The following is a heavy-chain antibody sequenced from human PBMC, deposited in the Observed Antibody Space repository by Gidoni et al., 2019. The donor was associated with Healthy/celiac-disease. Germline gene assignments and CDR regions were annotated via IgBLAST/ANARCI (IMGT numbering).Heavy chain of an antibody. CDR3: AYGYCSSTSCPKNAFDI. Sequence: QVQLQQWGAGLLKPSEPLSLTCAVYGGSFSGYYWSWIRQPPGKGLEWIGEINHSGSTNYNPSLKSRVTISVDTSKNQFSLKLSSVTAADTAVYYCAYGYCSSTSCPKNAFDIWGQGTMVTVSS. CDR1: GGSFSGYY. D-gene: IGHD2-2*01. J-gene: IGHJ3*02. V-gene: IGHV4-34*01. CDR2: INHSGST.